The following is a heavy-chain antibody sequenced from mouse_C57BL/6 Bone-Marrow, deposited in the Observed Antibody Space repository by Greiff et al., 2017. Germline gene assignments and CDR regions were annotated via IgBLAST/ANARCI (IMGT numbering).Heavy chain of an antibody. CDR2: IYPTSGRT. D-gene: IGHD4-1*01. CDR3: ARSGPLGRSFDY. Sequence: QVQLQQPGAELVKPGASVKMSCKASGYTFTSYWITWVKQRPGQGLEWIGDIYPTSGRTNYNEKFKSKAILTVDTSSNTAYMQLSSRTSEDSAVFCGARSGPLGRSFDYWGQGTTLTVSS. J-gene: IGHJ2*01. V-gene: IGHV1-55*01. CDR1: GYTFTSYW.